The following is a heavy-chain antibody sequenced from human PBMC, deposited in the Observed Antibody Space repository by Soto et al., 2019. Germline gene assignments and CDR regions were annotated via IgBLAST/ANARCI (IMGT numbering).Heavy chain of an antibody. J-gene: IGHJ1*01. CDR1: GASVRSGSYY. CDR3: AKHGYYEYFQH. D-gene: IGHD5-18*01. CDR2: IYHSGST. Sequence: PSETLSLTCTVSGASVRSGSYYWSWIRQPPGKGLEWIGYIYHSGSTNYNPSLKSRITISVDTSKNQFSLNLRSVTAADTAMYYCAKHGYYEYFQHWGQGTLVTVSS. V-gene: IGHV4-61*01.